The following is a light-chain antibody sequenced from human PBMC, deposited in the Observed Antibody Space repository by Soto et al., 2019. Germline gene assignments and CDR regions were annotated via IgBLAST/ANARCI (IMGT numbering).Light chain of an antibody. Sequence: EIVLTQSPGTLSLSPGERATLSCRASQSVSSSYLAWYQQKPGQAPRPLIYGAFIRAAGIPDRFSGSGSGTDFTLAISRLEPEDFALYYCQQYGSSPRVSFGQGTRLDIK. CDR3: QQYGSSPRVS. V-gene: IGKV3-20*01. CDR2: GAF. CDR1: QSVSSSY. J-gene: IGKJ5*01.